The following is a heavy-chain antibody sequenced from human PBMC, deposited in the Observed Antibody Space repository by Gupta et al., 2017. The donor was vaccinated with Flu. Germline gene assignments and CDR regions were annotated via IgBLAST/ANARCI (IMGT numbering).Heavy chain of an antibody. J-gene: IGHJ4*02. CDR3: AKDVRRAAVYYFDY. Sequence: QVQLVESGGGVVQPGRSLILSYATSGVPFSSDAMHWVRQAPGKGLEWVAVISTDGRDYYYTDCVKGRFTISRDNSKNTLYLQMNSLRFEDTAVYYCAKDVRRAAVYYFDYWGQGTLITVSS. CDR1: GVPFSSDA. V-gene: IGHV3-30*18. CDR2: ISTDGRDY. D-gene: IGHD6-25*01.